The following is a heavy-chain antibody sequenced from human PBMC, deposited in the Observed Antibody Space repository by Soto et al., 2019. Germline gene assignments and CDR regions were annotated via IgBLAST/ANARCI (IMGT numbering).Heavy chain of an antibody. Sequence: VGSLRLSCAASGFTFRIYSMHWVRQSPGKGLEWVAVMWYDGTNKYYGESVKGRFTISRDNSENTLYLQMNSLRVEDTAVYYCARDATFGTKGGSFDIWGHGTLVTVSS. CDR3: ARDATFGTKGGSFDI. J-gene: IGHJ3*02. V-gene: IGHV3-33*01. CDR2: MWYDGTNK. CDR1: GFTFRIYS. D-gene: IGHD3-16*01.